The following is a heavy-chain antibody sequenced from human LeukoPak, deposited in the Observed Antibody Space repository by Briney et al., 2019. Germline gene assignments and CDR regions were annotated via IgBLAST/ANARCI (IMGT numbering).Heavy chain of an antibody. J-gene: IGHJ4*02. Sequence: ASVKVSCKASGYTFTSYDINWVRQATGQGLEWMGWMNPNSGNTGYAQKFQGRVTMTRNTSISTAYMELSSLRSEDTAVYYCARSVEYCSSTSCYDYFDYWGQGALVTVSS. CDR2: MNPNSGNT. CDR3: ARSVEYCSSTSCYDYFDY. D-gene: IGHD2-2*01. CDR1: GYTFTSYD. V-gene: IGHV1-8*01.